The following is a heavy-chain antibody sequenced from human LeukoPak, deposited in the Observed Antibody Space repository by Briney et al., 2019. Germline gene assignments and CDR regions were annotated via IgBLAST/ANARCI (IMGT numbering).Heavy chain of an antibody. V-gene: IGHV4-59*08. CDR1: GGSMRSNY. CDR3: AKMGNPATVTADY. J-gene: IGHJ4*02. CDR2: IYDSGRT. Sequence: SETLSLTCTVSGGSMRSNYWSWIRQPPGKGLEWIGYIYDSGRTNYNPSLKSRVTISLDTSKDQFSLKMNSVIAADTAVYYCAKMGNPATVTADYWGQGTLVTVSS. D-gene: IGHD4-17*01.